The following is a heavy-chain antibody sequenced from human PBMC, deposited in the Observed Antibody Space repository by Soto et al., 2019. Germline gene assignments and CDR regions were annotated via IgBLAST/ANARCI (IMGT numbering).Heavy chain of an antibody. Sequence: ASVKVSCKASGYTFTSYGISWVRQAPGQGLEWMGWISAYNGNTNYAQKLQGRVTMTTDTSTSTAYMELRSLRSDDTAVYYCAREYSSGWYSYYGMDVWGQGTTVNVSS. D-gene: IGHD6-19*01. CDR3: AREYSSGWYSYYGMDV. CDR1: GYTFTSYG. CDR2: ISAYNGNT. J-gene: IGHJ6*02. V-gene: IGHV1-18*01.